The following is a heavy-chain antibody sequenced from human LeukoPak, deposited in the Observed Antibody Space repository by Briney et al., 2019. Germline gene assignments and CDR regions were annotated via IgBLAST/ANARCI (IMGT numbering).Heavy chain of an antibody. J-gene: IGHJ4*02. Sequence: GGSLRLSCAASGFTFSSYSMNWVRQAPGKGLEWVSSISSSSSYIYYADSVKGRFTISRHNAKNSLYLQMNSLRAEDTAVYYCARALWFGETFPAYWGQGTLVTVPS. V-gene: IGHV3-21*01. D-gene: IGHD3-10*01. CDR3: ARALWFGETFPAY. CDR1: GFTFSSYS. CDR2: ISSSSSYI.